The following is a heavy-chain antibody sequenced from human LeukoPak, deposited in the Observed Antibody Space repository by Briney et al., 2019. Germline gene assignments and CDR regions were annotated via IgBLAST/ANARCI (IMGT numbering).Heavy chain of an antibody. D-gene: IGHD3-16*01. Sequence: PSETLSLTCTVSDDSISDYYRGWIRQPPGKGLEWIGYFHNSGTSTYNPSLKSRVTISADTSKNQFSLKLNSLTAADTAVYSRGAGWLIDYWGQGILVTVSS. CDR2: FHNSGTS. CDR3: GAGWLIDY. CDR1: DDSISDYY. V-gene: IGHV4-59*01. J-gene: IGHJ4*02.